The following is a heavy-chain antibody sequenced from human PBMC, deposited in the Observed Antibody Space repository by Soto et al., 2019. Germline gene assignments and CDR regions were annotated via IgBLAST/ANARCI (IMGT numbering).Heavy chain of an antibody. V-gene: IGHV3-33*01. D-gene: IGHD6-13*01. Sequence: GGSLGLSCAASGFTFSSYGMHWVRQAPGKGLEWVEVIWYDGSNKYYADSVKGQFTISRDNSKNTLYLQMNSLRAEDTAVYYCARELLLQQLHNRYYFDYWGQGTLVTVSS. J-gene: IGHJ4*02. CDR1: GFTFSSYG. CDR3: ARELLLQQLHNRYYFDY. CDR2: IWYDGSNK.